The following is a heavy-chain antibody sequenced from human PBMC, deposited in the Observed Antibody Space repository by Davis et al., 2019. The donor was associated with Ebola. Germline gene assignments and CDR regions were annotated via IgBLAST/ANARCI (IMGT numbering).Heavy chain of an antibody. CDR2: IYFLDGKT. CDR3: AGDLVGITQLYY. CDR1: GGSISSSNW. V-gene: IGHV4-4*02. J-gene: IGHJ4*02. Sequence: MPSETLSLTCAVSGGSISSSNWWTWVRQTPGKGLEWIGEIYFLDGKTNYNPSLKSRVSISVDTSKNEFSLRLKSVTAADTAVYYCAGDLVGITQLYYWGQGIQVTVAS. D-gene: IGHD1-26*01.